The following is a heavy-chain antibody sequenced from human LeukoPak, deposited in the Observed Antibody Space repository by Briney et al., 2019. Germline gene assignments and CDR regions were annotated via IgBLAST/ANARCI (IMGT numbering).Heavy chain of an antibody. D-gene: IGHD3-10*01. V-gene: IGHV6-1*01. CDR2: TYYRSKWYN. J-gene: IGHJ3*02. Sequence: QTLSPTCALYGDTPSSKSAAWNWLRQSPSRGLEWLGRTYYRSKWYNDYAVSVKSRITISPDTSKNQFSLQLNSVTAEDTAVYYCARGSRGGAFDIWGQGTMVTVSS. CDR3: ARGSRGGAFDI. CDR1: GDTPSSKSAA.